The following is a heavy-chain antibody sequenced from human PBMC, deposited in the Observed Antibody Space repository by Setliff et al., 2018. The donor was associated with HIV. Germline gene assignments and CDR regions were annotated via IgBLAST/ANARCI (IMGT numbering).Heavy chain of an antibody. J-gene: IGHJ4*02. CDR3: ARETPNSGWYRKEGYYFDY. Sequence: GGSLRLSCVASGFSFTQTWMSWVRQAPGKGLEWLGRIRIASGPAEYAAPVKGRFIISRDGSKNTLYLQMNSLRPEDTALYYCARETPNSGWYRKEGYYFDYWGQGTLVTVSS. D-gene: IGHD6-19*01. CDR2: IRIASGPA. CDR1: GFSFTQTW. V-gene: IGHV3-15*01.